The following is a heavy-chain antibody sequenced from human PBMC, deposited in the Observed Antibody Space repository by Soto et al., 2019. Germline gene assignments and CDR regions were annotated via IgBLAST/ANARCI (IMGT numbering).Heavy chain of an antibody. CDR3: AHAFGGTSWPNDAFDI. CDR2: IYWDDDQ. D-gene: IGHD3-3*02. Sequence: GPSLGKPPQTPTLARTLSGVSPRTSGGGGGWVPQPPGKALEWLALIYWDDDQRYSPSLKTRLTITKDTSKNQVVLTMTNMDPVDTATYYCAHAFGGTSWPNDAFDIWGQGTVVTVSS. CDR1: GVSPRTSGGG. V-gene: IGHV2-5*02. J-gene: IGHJ3*02.